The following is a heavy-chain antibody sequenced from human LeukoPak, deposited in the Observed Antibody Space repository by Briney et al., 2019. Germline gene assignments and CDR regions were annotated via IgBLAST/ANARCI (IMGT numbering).Heavy chain of an antibody. V-gene: IGHV2-5*02. CDR3: AHRTYGPFHY. CDR1: GFSLPTYGVG. Sequence: SGPTLVKPTQTLTLTCTFSGFSLPTYGVGVGWIRQPPGKALEWLSLISWDDDKRYSPSLKSRLTITRDTSKNQVVLTMTNMDPVDTATYYCAHRTYGPFHYWGQGTLVTVSS. J-gene: IGHJ4*02. D-gene: IGHD2-8*01. CDR2: ISWDDDK.